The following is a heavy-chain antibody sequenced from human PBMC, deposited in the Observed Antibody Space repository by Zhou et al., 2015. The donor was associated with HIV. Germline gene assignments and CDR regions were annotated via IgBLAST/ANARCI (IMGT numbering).Heavy chain of an antibody. J-gene: IGHJ6*02. D-gene: IGHD3-9*01. CDR2: IIPIFGTA. CDR3: ARPLRYFDWLLGSEGYGMDV. V-gene: IGHV1-69*06. CDR1: GGTFSSYA. Sequence: QVQLVQSGAEVKKPGSSVKVSCKASGGTFSSYAISWVRQAPGQGLEWMGGIIPIFGTANYAQKFQGRVTITADKSTSTAYMELSSLRSEDTAVYYCARPLRYFDWLLGSEGYGMDVWGQGTTVTVSS.